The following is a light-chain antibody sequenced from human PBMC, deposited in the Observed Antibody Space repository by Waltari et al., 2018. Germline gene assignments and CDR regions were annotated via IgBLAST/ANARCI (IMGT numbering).Light chain of an antibody. CDR1: SLISYY. CDR3: NSRDSSGNHLEV. Sequence: SSVLTQDPAVSVALGQTVRITCQGDSLISYYASLYQQKPGQATVLVISGKNNRPSGLPDRFSGSCSGNTASLTITAAQAEDEADYHCNSRDSSGNHLEVFGGGTKLTVL. CDR2: GKN. V-gene: IGLV3-19*01. J-gene: IGLJ2*01.